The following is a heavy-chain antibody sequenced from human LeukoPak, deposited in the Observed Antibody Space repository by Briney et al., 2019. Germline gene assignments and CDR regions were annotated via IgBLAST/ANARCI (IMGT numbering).Heavy chain of an antibody. J-gene: IGHJ4*02. CDR1: GFTFSSYA. CDR3: EKFYHQHYDLWSGYESGLDY. CDR2: ISGNGGST. Sequence: PGGSLRLSCAASGFTFSSYAMSWVRQAPGKGLEWVSAISGNGGSTYYADSVKGRFTISRDNSKNTLYLQMNSLRAEDTAVYYCEKFYHQHYDLWSGYESGLDYWGQGRLVTVSS. D-gene: IGHD3-3*01. V-gene: IGHV3-23*01.